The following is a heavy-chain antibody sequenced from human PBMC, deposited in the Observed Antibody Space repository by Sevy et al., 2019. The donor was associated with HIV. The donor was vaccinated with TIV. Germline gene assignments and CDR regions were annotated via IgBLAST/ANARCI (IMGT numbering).Heavy chain of an antibody. CDR3: ARTEGGNSPRHFDY. CDR2: INSDGSTT. CDR1: GFTLSTYW. J-gene: IGHJ4*02. Sequence: GGSLRLSCAASGFTLSTYWMHWVRQVPGKGLVWVSRINSDGSTTTYADSVKGRFTISRDNAKNTLFLQMNSLRADDTAVYYCARTEGGNSPRHFDYWGQGTLVTVSS. V-gene: IGHV3-74*01. D-gene: IGHD2-15*01.